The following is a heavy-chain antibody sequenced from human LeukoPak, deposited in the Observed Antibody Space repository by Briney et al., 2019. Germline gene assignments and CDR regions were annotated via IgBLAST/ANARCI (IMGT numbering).Heavy chain of an antibody. Sequence: ASVKVSCKASGYTFTGYYMHWVRQAPGQGLEWMGWFNPNSGGTNYAQKFQGRVTMTRDTSISTAYMELSRLRSDDTAVYYCARGGLGYGGNLSGRYNWFDPWGQGTLVTVSS. CDR3: ARGGLGYGGNLSGRYNWFDP. D-gene: IGHD4-23*01. CDR1: GYTFTGYY. V-gene: IGHV1-2*02. CDR2: FNPNSGGT. J-gene: IGHJ5*02.